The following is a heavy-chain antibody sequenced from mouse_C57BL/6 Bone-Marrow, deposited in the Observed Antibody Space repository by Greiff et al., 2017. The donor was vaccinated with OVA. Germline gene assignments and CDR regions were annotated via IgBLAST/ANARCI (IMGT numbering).Heavy chain of an antibody. D-gene: IGHD1-1*01. Sequence: QVQLQQSGAELAKPGASVKLSCKASGYTFTSYWMHWVKQRPGQGLEWIGYINPSSGYTKYNQKFKDKATLTADKSSSTAYMQLSGLTYEDSAVYYCARSLCGSSYGWYFDVWGTGTTVTVSS. J-gene: IGHJ1*03. V-gene: IGHV1-7*01. CDR3: ARSLCGSSYGWYFDV. CDR1: GYTFTSYW. CDR2: INPSSGYT.